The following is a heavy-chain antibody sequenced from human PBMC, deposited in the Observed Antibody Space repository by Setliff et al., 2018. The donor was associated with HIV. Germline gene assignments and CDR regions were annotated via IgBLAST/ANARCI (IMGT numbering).Heavy chain of an antibody. Sequence: GGSLRLSCATSGFTFDDYTMHWVRQAPGKGLEWLAFIYWDSSSTTYAQKFQGRVTMTRDTSTSTVYMELSSLRSEDTAVYYCASAPGYYSFYMDVWGKGTTVTVSS. V-gene: IGHV3-43*01. J-gene: IGHJ6*03. CDR2: IYWDSSST. D-gene: IGHD3-10*01. CDR3: ASAPGYYSFYMDV. CDR1: GFTFDDYT.